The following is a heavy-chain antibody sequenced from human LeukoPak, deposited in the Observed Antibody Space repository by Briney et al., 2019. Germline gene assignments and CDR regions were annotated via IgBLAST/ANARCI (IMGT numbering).Heavy chain of an antibody. CDR1: GFTFSSYW. Sequence: PGGSLRLSCAASGFTFSSYWMSWVRQAPGKGLEWVANIKQDGSEKYYVDPVKGRFTISRDNAKNSLYLQMNSLRAEDTAVYYCAKDRGYYGSGSPKDYWGQGTLVTVSS. CDR3: AKDRGYYGSGSPKDY. J-gene: IGHJ4*02. D-gene: IGHD3-10*01. CDR2: IKQDGSEK. V-gene: IGHV3-7*03.